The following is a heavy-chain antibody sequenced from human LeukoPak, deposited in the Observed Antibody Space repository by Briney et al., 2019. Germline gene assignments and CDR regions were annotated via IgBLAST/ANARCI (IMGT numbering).Heavy chain of an antibody. V-gene: IGHV4-59*01. J-gene: IGHJ6*03. CDR2: IYYSGST. D-gene: IGHD3-3*01. CDR3: ARVKIKGGITIFKEYHYMDV. CDR1: GGSISSYY. Sequence: PSETLSLICTVSGGSISSYYWSWIRQPPGKGLEWIGYIYYSGSTNYNPSLKSRVTISVDTSKNQVSLKLSSVTAADTAVYYCARVKIKGGITIFKEYHYMDVWGKGTTVTVSS.